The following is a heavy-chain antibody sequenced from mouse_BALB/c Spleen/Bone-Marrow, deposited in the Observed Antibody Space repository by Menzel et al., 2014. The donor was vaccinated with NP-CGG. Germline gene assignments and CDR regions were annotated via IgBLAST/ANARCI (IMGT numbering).Heavy chain of an antibody. V-gene: IGHV1S81*02. J-gene: IGHJ1*01. CDR2: INPSNGGT. CDR3: TRDHYYYGSSYWYFDV. D-gene: IGHD1-1*01. Sequence: QVQLKESGAELVKPGASVKLSCKASGYTFTSYYMYWVKQRPGQGLEWIGGINPSNGGTNFNEKFKSKATLTVDKSSSTAYMQLSSLTSDDSAVYYCTRDHYYYGSSYWYFDVWGAGTTVTVSS. CDR1: GYTFTSYY.